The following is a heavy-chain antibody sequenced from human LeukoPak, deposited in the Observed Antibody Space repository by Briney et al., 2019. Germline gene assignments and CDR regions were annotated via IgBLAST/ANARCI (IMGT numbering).Heavy chain of an antibody. Sequence: ASVKVSCKASGYTFTGYGISWVRQAPGQGLEWMGWISAYNGNTNYAQKLQGRVTMTTDTSTSTAYMELRSLRSDDTAVYYCAILSYYYYYGMDVWGQGTTVTVSS. CDR1: GYTFTGYG. CDR2: ISAYNGNT. J-gene: IGHJ6*02. CDR3: AILSYYYYYGMDV. V-gene: IGHV1-18*01.